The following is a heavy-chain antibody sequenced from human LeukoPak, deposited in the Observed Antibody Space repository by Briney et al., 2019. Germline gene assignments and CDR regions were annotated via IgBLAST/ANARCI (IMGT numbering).Heavy chain of an antibody. CDR2: IYYSGST. J-gene: IGHJ4*02. Sequence: SETLSLTCTVSGGSISSYYWSWIRQPPGKGLEWIGYIYYSGSTNYNPSLKSRATISVDTSKNQFSLKLSYVTAADTAVYYCARRITMVRGVIGYFDYWGQGALVTVSS. CDR1: GGSISSYY. D-gene: IGHD3-10*01. V-gene: IGHV4-59*08. CDR3: ARRITMVRGVIGYFDY.